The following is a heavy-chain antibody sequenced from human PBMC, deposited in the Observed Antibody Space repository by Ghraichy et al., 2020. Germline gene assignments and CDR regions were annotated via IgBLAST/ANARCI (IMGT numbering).Heavy chain of an antibody. Sequence: GSLRLSCAASGFTFSDYYMSWIRQAPGKGLEWVSYISSSGDTKYYADSVKGRFTISRDNAKNSLYLQMNSLRADDTAVYYCARDPNDYSNYYFDYWGQGTLVTVSS. D-gene: IGHD4-11*01. J-gene: IGHJ4*02. CDR3: ARDPNDYSNYYFDY. CDR2: ISSSGDTK. CDR1: GFTFSDYY. V-gene: IGHV3-11*01.